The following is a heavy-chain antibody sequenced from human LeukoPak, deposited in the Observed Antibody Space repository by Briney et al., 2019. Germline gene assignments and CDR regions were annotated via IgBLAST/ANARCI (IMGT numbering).Heavy chain of an antibody. D-gene: IGHD3-9*01. J-gene: IGHJ5*02. CDR1: GGTFSSYA. V-gene: IGHV1-69*04. CDR2: IIPTLGIA. CDR3: ASRPYYDILAGFSPGDWFDP. Sequence: ASVKVSCKASGGTFSSYAISWVRQAPGQGLEWMGRIIPTLGIANYAQKFQGRVTITADKSTSTAYMELSSLRSEDTAVYYCASRPYYDILAGFSPGDWFDPWGQGTLVTVSS.